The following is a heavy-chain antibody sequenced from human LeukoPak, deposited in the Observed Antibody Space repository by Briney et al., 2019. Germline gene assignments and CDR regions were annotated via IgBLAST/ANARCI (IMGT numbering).Heavy chain of an antibody. Sequence: GGSLRLSCAASGFTFSSYSMNWVRQAPGKGLEWVSSISSSSSYIYYADSVKGRFTISRDNAKNSLYLQMNSLRAEDTAVYYCAGDPRITMIDSQLDYWGQGTLVTISS. CDR3: AGDPRITMIDSQLDY. CDR2: ISSSSSYI. D-gene: IGHD3-22*01. J-gene: IGHJ4*02. CDR1: GFTFSSYS. V-gene: IGHV3-21*01.